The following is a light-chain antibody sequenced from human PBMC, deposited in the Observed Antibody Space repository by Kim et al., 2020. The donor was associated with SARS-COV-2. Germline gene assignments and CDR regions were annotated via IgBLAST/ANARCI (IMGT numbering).Light chain of an antibody. CDR3: QQYDKWPLT. Sequence: ASVGDRVTITCRASQDIGTWLAWYQEKPEKAPKSLIYAASSLQSGVPSRFSGSRSGTEFTLTINSLQPEDFATYFCQQYDKWPLTFGGGTKVDIK. CDR2: AAS. V-gene: IGKV1D-16*01. CDR1: QDIGTW. J-gene: IGKJ4*01.